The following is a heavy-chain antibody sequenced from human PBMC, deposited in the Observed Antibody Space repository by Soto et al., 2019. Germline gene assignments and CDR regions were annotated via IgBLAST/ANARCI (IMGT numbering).Heavy chain of an antibody. Sequence: QVRLQESGPGLVKPSQTLSLTCRVSGDSTSRGGYYWSWIRQHPGKGLEWIGYIYWSGNTYFNPSLKSRVSISLGASLNQFSLNPTSVTAADTAVYYCARGPADYGDAFDIWGQGTTVTVSS. J-gene: IGHJ3*02. CDR1: GDSTSRGGYY. CDR2: IYWSGNT. CDR3: ARGPADYGDAFDI. V-gene: IGHV4-31*03. D-gene: IGHD4-17*01.